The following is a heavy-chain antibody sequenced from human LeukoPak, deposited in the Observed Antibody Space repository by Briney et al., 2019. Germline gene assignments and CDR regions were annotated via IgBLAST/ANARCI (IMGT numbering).Heavy chain of an antibody. D-gene: IGHD3-10*01. CDR2: ISGSGGST. V-gene: IGHV3-23*01. CDR3: ARSLTMVRAYDY. J-gene: IGHJ4*02. Sequence: GSLRLSCAASGFTFSSYAMSWVRQAPGKGLEWVSAISGSGGSTYYADSVKGRFTISRDNSKNTVYLQMNSLRTEDTAVYYCARSLTMVRAYDYWGQGTLVTVSS. CDR1: GFTFSSYA.